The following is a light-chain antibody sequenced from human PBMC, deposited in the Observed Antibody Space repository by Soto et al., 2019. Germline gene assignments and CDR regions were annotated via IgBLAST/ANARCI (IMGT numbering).Light chain of an antibody. J-gene: IGKJ1*01. V-gene: IGKV1-5*01. CDR3: QHYNSDPWT. CDR1: QTIRRW. CDR2: DAS. Sequence: DIEMTQSPSTLSASVGDRVTITCRASQTIRRWLAWYQQRPGKAPKVLIYDASTLESGVPARFSGSGSETEFTLTISSLQPEDSANYYCQHYNSDPWTFGHGTKVEIK.